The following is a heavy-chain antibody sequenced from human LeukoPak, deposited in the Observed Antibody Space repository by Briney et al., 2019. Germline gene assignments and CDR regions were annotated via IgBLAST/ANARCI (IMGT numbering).Heavy chain of an antibody. CDR3: AKDMGSGSYKGFLDY. J-gene: IGHJ4*01. V-gene: IGHV3-9*01. Sequence: GGSLRLPCAASGFTFDDYAMHWVRQDPGKGLEWVSGISWSSANVGYADSVKGRFTISRDNAKNSLYLQMNSLRVEDTALYYCAKDMGSGSYKGFLDYWGQGTLVTVSS. D-gene: IGHD1-26*01. CDR2: ISWSSANV. CDR1: GFTFDDYA.